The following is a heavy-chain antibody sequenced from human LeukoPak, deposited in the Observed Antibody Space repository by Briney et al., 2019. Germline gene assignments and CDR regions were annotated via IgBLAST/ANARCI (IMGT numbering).Heavy chain of an antibody. D-gene: IGHD3-10*01. Sequence: PGGSLRLSCAASGFTFSSYSMNWVRQAPGKGLEWVSAISGSGGSTYYADSVKGRFTISRDNSKNTLYLQMNSLRAEDTAVYYCAKDPVRGEQAFDIWGQGTMVTVSS. CDR3: AKDPVRGEQAFDI. V-gene: IGHV3-23*01. CDR2: ISGSGGST. J-gene: IGHJ3*02. CDR1: GFTFSSYS.